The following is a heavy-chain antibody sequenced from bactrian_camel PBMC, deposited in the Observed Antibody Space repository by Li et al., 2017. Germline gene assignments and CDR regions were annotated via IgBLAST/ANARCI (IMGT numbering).Heavy chain of an antibody. CDR2: IDNSGVHT. V-gene: IGHV3S1*01. Sequence: HVQLVESGGGSVQAGGSLRLSCAASGFTFSSNWMYWVRQAPGKGLEWVSTIDNSGVHTAYADSVKGRFTISRDNAKNTLYLQMNNLQPEDTAMYFCAAEPYRAGDVRRRRDVRCAPADYYAYWGQGTQVTVS. D-gene: IGHD6*01. CDR1: GFTFSSNW. CDR3: AAEPYRAGDVRRRRDVRCAPADYYAY. J-gene: IGHJ4*01.